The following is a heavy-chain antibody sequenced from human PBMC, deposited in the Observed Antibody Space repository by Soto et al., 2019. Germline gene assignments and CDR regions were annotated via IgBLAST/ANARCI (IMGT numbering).Heavy chain of an antibody. CDR1: VGSISSGGYS. D-gene: IGHD6-6*01. CDR2: IYYSGST. J-gene: IGHJ2*01. V-gene: IGHV4-31*03. Sequence: SETLSLTCTVSVGSISSGGYSWSWIRQHPGKGLEWVGSIYYSGSTYYDPSLQSRVAISVDTSKNQFSLNLSSVTAADTAVFYCPRGRGQLVRIWYFDLWGRGTLVTVSS. CDR3: PRGRGQLVRIWYFDL.